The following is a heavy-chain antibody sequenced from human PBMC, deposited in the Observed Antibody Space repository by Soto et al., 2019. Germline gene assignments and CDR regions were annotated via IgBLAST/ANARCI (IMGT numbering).Heavy chain of an antibody. Sequence: QMHLVQSGPEVKKPGTSVKVSCKASGFTFTSSAMQWVRQARGQRLEWIGWIVVGSGNTNYAQKFQERVTXTXDXXTSTAYMELSSLRSEDTAVYYCAASLFLGYGSTDYWGQGTLVTVSS. D-gene: IGHD3-10*01. CDR2: IVVGSGNT. J-gene: IGHJ4*02. CDR1: GFTFTSSA. V-gene: IGHV1-58*02. CDR3: AASLFLGYGSTDY.